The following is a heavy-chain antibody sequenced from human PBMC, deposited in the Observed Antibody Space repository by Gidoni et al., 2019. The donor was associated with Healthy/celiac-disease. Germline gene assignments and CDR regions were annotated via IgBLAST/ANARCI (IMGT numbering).Heavy chain of an antibody. CDR3: ARTLITFGGVIVITFDY. CDR2: INHSGST. V-gene: IGHV4-34*01. J-gene: IGHJ4*02. D-gene: IGHD3-16*02. CDR1: GGSFSGYY. Sequence: QVQLQQWGAGLLKPSETLSLTCAVYGGSFSGYYWSWIRQPPGKGLEWIGEINHSGSTNYNPSLKSRVTISVDTSKNQFSLKLSSVTAADTAVYYCARTLITFGGVIVITFDYWGQGTLVTVSS.